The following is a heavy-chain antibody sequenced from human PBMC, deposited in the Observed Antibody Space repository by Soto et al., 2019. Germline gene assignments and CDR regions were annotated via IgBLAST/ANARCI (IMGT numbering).Heavy chain of an antibody. D-gene: IGHD4-17*01. CDR1: GGSISSYY. Sequence: SETLSLTCTVSGGSISSYYWSWIRQPPGKGLEWIGYIYYIGSTNYNPSLKSRVTISVDTSKNQLSLKLSSVTAADTAVYYCARRYGYYFDYWGQGTLVTVSS. J-gene: IGHJ4*02. V-gene: IGHV4-59*08. CDR3: ARRYGYYFDY. CDR2: IYYIGST.